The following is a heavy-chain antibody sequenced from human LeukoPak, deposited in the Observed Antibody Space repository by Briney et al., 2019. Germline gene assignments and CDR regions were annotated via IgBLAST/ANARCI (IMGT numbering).Heavy chain of an antibody. CDR2: IKQDGSGK. CDR1: GFTFSSYW. J-gene: IGHJ3*01. Sequence: GGSLRLSCEASGFTFSSYWMSWVRQAPGKGLEWVANIKQDGSGKYYVDSVKGRFTISRDNAKNSLYLQMNSLRAEDTAVYYCARDEWGESSYYLWGQGTMVTVSS. CDR3: ARDEWGESSYYL. D-gene: IGHD1-26*01. V-gene: IGHV3-7*01.